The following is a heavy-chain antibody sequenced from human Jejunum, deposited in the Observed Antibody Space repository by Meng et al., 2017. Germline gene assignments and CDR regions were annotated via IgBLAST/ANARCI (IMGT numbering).Heavy chain of an antibody. J-gene: IGHJ3*02. Sequence: SGPTLVKPTQTLTLTCTFSGFSLSTSGVGVGWIRQPPGKALEWLALIYWDDDKRYSPSLKSRLTITKDTSKNQVVLTMTNMDPVDTATYYCAHSRITIFGVARGAFDIWGQGTMVTVSS. CDR3: AHSRITIFGVARGAFDI. CDR1: GFSLSTSGVG. D-gene: IGHD3-3*01. V-gene: IGHV2-5*02. CDR2: IYWDDDK.